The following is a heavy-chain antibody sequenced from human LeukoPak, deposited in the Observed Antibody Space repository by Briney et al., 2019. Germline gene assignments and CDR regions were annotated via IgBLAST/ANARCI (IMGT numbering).Heavy chain of an antibody. Sequence: GGSLRLSCAASGFTFSSFAMNWVRQAPGKGLEWVSTMSGDATSTYYADSVKGRFTISRDNSKNTLYLQMSSLRAEDTAVYYCVRVSGGYEAFDIWGHGTMVTVSS. J-gene: IGHJ3*02. CDR1: GFTFSSFA. D-gene: IGHD2-15*01. CDR3: VRVSGGYEAFDI. CDR2: MSGDATST. V-gene: IGHV3-23*01.